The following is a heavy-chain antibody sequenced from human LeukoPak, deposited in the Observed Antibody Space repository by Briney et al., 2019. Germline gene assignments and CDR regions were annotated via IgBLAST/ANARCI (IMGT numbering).Heavy chain of an antibody. Sequence: GGSLRLSCATSGFTFSDHYMTWIRQAPGKGLETVSYIYNGGDTIYYADSVRGRFTISRDNAKNSLYLQMNSLRAEDTAVYYCARESFYVSGVDYWGQGTLVTVSS. V-gene: IGHV3-11*04. D-gene: IGHD3-16*01. CDR3: ARESFYVSGVDY. CDR1: GFTFSDHY. J-gene: IGHJ4*02. CDR2: IYNGGDTI.